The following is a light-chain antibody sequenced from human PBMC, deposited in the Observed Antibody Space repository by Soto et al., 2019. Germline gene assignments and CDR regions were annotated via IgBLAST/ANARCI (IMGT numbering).Light chain of an antibody. CDR1: QSLSSN. Sequence: EIVMTQSPATLSVSPGERATLSCRASQSLSSNLAWYQQKPGQAPRLLIYGASTRATGIPARFSGSGSGTQFNLAISSLQSEDFAVYYCQQYNQWPTFGQGTKLEIK. CDR2: GAS. CDR3: QQYNQWPT. J-gene: IGKJ2*01. V-gene: IGKV3-15*01.